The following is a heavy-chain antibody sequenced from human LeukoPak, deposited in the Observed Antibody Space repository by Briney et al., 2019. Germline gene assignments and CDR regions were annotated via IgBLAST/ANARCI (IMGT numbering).Heavy chain of an antibody. CDR3: ARMPRRSSGWDLFDY. J-gene: IGHJ4*02. V-gene: IGHV5-51*01. CDR2: IYLGDSDT. D-gene: IGHD6-19*01. Sequence: GESLKISCKGSGYSFTSYWIGWVRQMPGKGLEWMGIIYLGDSDTRYSPSFQGQVTISADKSISTAYLQWSSLKASDTAMYYCARMPRRSSGWDLFDYWGQGTLVTVSS. CDR1: GYSFTSYW.